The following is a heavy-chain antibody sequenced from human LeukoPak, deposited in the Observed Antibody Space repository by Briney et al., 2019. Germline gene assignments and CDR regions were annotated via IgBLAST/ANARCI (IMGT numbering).Heavy chain of an antibody. Sequence: VGGFTLSSAPYVFTVTFAMSWVRQGPGKGLEWVSSISGRGDDTYYADSVKGRFSISRDSSKNTVYLEMNSLRAEDTAVYYCARGSPSRVAEFDNWGEGTLVTVSS. D-gene: IGHD2-15*01. CDR2: ISGRGDDT. CDR1: VFTVTFA. J-gene: IGHJ4*02. CDR3: ARGSPSRVAEFDN. V-gene: IGHV3-23*01.